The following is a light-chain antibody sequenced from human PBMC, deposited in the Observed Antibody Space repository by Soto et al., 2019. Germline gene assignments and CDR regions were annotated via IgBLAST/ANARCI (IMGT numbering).Light chain of an antibody. CDR3: QQYNSYPYT. Sequence: DIQMTQSPPTLSASVGDRVTITCRASQSISSWLAWYQQKPGKAPKLLIYKASSLESGVPSRFSGSGSGTEFTLTISSLQPDDFATYYCQQYNSYPYTFGQGNKLEIK. V-gene: IGKV1-5*03. CDR2: KAS. J-gene: IGKJ2*01. CDR1: QSISSW.